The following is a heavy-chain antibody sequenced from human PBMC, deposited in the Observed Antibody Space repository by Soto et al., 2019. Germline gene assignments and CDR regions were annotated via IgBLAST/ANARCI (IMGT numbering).Heavy chain of an antibody. V-gene: IGHV4-59*01. J-gene: IGHJ6*02. CDR3: AGQDSSGWYLGYYYYGMDV. CDR2: IYYSGST. CDR1: GGSISSYY. D-gene: IGHD6-19*01. Sequence: SETLSLTCTVSGGSISSYYWSWIRQPPGKGLEWIGYIYYSGSTNYNPSLKSRVTISVDTSKNQFSLKLSSVTAADTAVYYCAGQDSSGWYLGYYYYGMDVWGQGTTVTVSS.